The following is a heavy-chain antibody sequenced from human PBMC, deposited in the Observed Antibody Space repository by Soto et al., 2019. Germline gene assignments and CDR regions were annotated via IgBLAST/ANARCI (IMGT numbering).Heavy chain of an antibody. CDR1: GCTFSSYA. Sequence: ASVKVSCTASGCTFSSYAISWVRHAPGQGLEWMGGIIPIFGTANYAQKFQGRVTITADESTSTAYMELSSLRSEDTAVYYCARGGVEAAGMEYYYYGMDVWGQGPGSPSP. CDR2: IIPIFGTA. CDR3: ARGGVEAAGMEYYYYGMDV. D-gene: IGHD6-13*01. V-gene: IGHV1-69*13. J-gene: IGHJ6*02.